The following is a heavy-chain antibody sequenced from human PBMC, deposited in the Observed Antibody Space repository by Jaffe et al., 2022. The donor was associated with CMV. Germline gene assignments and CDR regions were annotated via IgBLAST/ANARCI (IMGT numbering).Heavy chain of an antibody. CDR1: GGSISSSSYY. J-gene: IGHJ4*02. CDR3: ARVTQDDFWSGYYLDY. CDR2: IYYSGST. V-gene: IGHV4-39*01. Sequence: QLQLQESGPGLVKPSETLSLTCTVSGGSISSSSYYWGWIRQPPGKGLEWIGSIYYSGSTYYNPSLKSRVTISVDTSKNQFSLKLSSVTAADTAVYYCARVTQDDFWSGYYLDYWGQGTLVTVSS. D-gene: IGHD3-3*01.